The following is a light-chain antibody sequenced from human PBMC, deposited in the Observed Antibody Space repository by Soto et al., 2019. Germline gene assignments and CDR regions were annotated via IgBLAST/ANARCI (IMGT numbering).Light chain of an antibody. CDR1: SSYIGKNY. CDR3: ATLDSRLSVFV. J-gene: IGLJ1*01. V-gene: IGLV1-51*02. Sequence: QSALAQPPSLSAAPGQKVTFSYSGSSSYIGKNYVSWYQQVPGTAPKLLIYEDNKRRSGIPDRFSGSKSGTSATLGITGLQTGDEADYYCATLDSRLSVFVFGTGTKFTVL. CDR2: EDN.